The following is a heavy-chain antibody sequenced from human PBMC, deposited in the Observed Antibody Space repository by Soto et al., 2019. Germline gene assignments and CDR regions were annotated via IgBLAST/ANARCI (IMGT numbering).Heavy chain of an antibody. CDR3: AREILSPDFYFHGMDV. Sequence: ASVKVSCKASGYTFTSYGISWVRQAPGQGLEWMGWISAKKGNTKYAQKFQGRVTMTTDTSTSTAYMELRSLRSDDTAVYYCAREILSPDFYFHGMDVWDQGTTVTVSS. CDR1: GYTFTSYG. V-gene: IGHV1-18*04. CDR2: ISAKKGNT. J-gene: IGHJ6*02. D-gene: IGHD2-15*01.